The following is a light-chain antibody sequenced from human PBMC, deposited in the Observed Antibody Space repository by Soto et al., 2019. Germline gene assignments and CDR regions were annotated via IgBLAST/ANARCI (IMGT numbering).Light chain of an antibody. J-gene: IGKJ4*01. V-gene: IGKV3-20*01. CDR3: QQSGSTPPT. Sequence: EVVLTQSPGTLSLSPGQRAILSCRASQSVRSRYLAWYQQRPGQSPRLLIYEASNRGSGIPDRFSGSRSGTDFTLTISSMESEDFAVYFCQQSGSTPPTFGGGTKVEIK. CDR2: EAS. CDR1: QSVRSRY.